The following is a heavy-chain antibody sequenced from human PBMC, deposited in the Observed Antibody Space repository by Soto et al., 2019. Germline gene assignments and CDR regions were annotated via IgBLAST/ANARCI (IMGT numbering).Heavy chain of an antibody. J-gene: IGHJ3*01. Sequence: EVQLVESGGGLVRPGGSERLSCADSGFTVSSNYMSWVRQAPGRGLEWVSIIYSSGRTDDADFVKGRITISRDNSKNTVFLQMNSLRVEDTAVYYCTRSTPLTMGDASDVWGQGTMVTVSS. D-gene: IGHD1-1*01. V-gene: IGHV3-66*01. CDR2: IYSSGRT. CDR1: GFTVSSNY. CDR3: TRSTPLTMGDASDV.